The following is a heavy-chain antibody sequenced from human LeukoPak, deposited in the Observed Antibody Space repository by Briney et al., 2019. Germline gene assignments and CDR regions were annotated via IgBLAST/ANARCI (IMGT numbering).Heavy chain of an antibody. CDR3: AKRPYDILTGPPDY. CDR1: GFTFSSYA. D-gene: IGHD3-9*01. J-gene: IGHJ4*02. V-gene: IGHV3-23*01. Sequence: GGSLRLSCAASGFTFSSYAMSWVRQAPGKGLEWVSAISGSGGSTYYADSVKGRFTISRDNSKNTLYLQMNSLRAEDTAVYYCAKRPYDILTGPPDYWGQGTLVTVSS. CDR2: ISGSGGST.